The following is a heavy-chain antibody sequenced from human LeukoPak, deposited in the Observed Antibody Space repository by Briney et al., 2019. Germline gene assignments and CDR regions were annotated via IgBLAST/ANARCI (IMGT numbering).Heavy chain of an antibody. CDR3: ARAGGTSWADY. D-gene: IGHD6-13*01. Sequence: GGPLRLSCEASGFTFKDYWMTWVRQAPGKGLEWVANVKQDGTEKFYVDSVKGRFTISRDNGKNSLYLQMNSLRVEDTAIYYCARAGGTSWADYWGQGTLVTVSS. J-gene: IGHJ4*02. CDR1: GFTFKDYW. CDR2: VKQDGTEK. V-gene: IGHV3-7*01.